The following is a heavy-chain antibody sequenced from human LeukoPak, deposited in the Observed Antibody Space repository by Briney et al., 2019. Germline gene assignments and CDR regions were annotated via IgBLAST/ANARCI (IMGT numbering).Heavy chain of an antibody. D-gene: IGHD2-2*01. V-gene: IGHV1-18*01. Sequence: ASVKVSCKASGYTFTSYGISWVRQGPGQGLGWVGWISAYNGNTNYAQKLQGRVTMTTDTSTSTVYMELRSLRSDDTAVYFCARGGLYCSSTSCYGVDYWGQGTLVTVSS. CDR1: GYTFTSYG. CDR3: ARGGLYCSSTSCYGVDY. J-gene: IGHJ4*02. CDR2: ISAYNGNT.